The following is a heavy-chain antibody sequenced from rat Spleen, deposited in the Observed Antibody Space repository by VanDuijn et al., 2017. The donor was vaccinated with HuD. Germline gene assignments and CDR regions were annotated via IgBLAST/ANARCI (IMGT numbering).Heavy chain of an antibody. Sequence: EVQLVESGGGLVQPGRSLKLSCAASGFTFSDYNLAWVRQAPKKGLEWVATISYDGSSTYYRDSVKGRFTISRDNANSTLSLQMDSLRSEDTATYYCARRHYGYTDYFDYWGQGVMVTVSS. CDR2: ISYDGSST. D-gene: IGHD1-9*01. CDR1: GFTFSDYN. J-gene: IGHJ2*01. V-gene: IGHV5-7*01. CDR3: ARRHYGYTDYFDY.